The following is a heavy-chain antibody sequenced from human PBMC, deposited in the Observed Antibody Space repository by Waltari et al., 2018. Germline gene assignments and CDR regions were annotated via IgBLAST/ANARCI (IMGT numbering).Heavy chain of an antibody. J-gene: IGHJ4*02. Sequence: QVQLVQSGAEVKKPGASVKVSCKASGYTFTSYYMHWVRQAPGQGLEWMGIINPSGGSTSYAQKFHGRVTMTRDTSTSTVYMELSSLRSEDTAVYYCARDSTLIAAAGVFDYWGQGTLVTVSS. CDR1: GYTFTSYY. CDR3: ARDSTLIAAAGVFDY. V-gene: IGHV1-46*01. D-gene: IGHD6-13*01. CDR2: INPSGGST.